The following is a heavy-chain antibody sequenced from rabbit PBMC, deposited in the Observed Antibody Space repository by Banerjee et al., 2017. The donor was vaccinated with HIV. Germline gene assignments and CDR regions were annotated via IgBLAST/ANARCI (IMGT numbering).Heavy chain of an antibody. CDR1: GFSFSSSYW. V-gene: IGHV1S45*01. CDR2: IYAGYGTGT. Sequence: QEQLEESGGDLVKPEGSLTLTCTASGFSFSSSYWICWVRQAPGKGLEWIACIYAGYGTGTYYASWAKGRFTISKTSSNTVTLQMTSLTAADTATYFCARDLAGVIGWNFDLWGQGTLVTV. D-gene: IGHD4-1*01. CDR3: ARDLAGVIGWNFDL. J-gene: IGHJ4*01.